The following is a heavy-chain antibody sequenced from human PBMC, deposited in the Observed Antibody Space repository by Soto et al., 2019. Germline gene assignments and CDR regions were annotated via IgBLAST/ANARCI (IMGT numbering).Heavy chain of an antibody. V-gene: IGHV3-15*01. J-gene: IGHJ4*02. D-gene: IGHD5-12*01. Sequence: GGSLRLSCAASGFTFSNAWMSWVRQAPGKGLEWVGRIKSKTDGGTTDYAAPVKGRFTISRDDSKNTLYLQMNSLKTEDTAVYYCTTRDSGYDYGAIWEFDYWGQGTLVTVSS. CDR2: IKSKTDGGTT. CDR3: TTRDSGYDYGAIWEFDY. CDR1: GFTFSNAW.